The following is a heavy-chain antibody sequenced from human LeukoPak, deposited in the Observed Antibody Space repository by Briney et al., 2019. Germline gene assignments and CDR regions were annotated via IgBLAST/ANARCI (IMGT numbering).Heavy chain of an antibody. Sequence: PSQTLSLTCTVSGGSISSGGDYWSWLRQHPGKGLEWIGYIYYSGSTYYNPSLKSRVTISVDTSKNQFSLKLSSVTAADTAVYYCARGLEMATIGDYWGQGTLVTVSS. J-gene: IGHJ4*02. D-gene: IGHD5-24*01. CDR3: ARGLEMATIGDY. CDR2: IYYSGST. CDR1: GGSISSGGDY. V-gene: IGHV4-31*03.